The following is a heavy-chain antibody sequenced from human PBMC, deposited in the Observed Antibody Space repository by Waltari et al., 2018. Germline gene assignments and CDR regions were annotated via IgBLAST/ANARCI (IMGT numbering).Heavy chain of an antibody. CDR2: IKSKTDGGTT. CDR1: GFTFSNAW. Sequence: EVQLVESGGGLVKPGGSLRLSCAASGFTFSNAWMSWVRQAPGKGLEWVGRIKSKTDGGTTDYAAPVKGRFTISRDDSENTLYLQMNSLKTEDTAVYYWATLFGDFWSGYFFDYWGQGTLVTVSS. CDR3: ATLFGDFWSGYFFDY. V-gene: IGHV3-15*01. J-gene: IGHJ4*02. D-gene: IGHD3-3*01.